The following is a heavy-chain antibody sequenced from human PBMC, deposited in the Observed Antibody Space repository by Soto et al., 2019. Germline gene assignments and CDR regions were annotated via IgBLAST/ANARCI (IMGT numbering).Heavy chain of an antibody. J-gene: IGHJ5*02. CDR2: VSSTGST. V-gene: IGHV4-59*01. CDR3: ARFSPPRKSYDSNPGWFDP. CDR1: GGSLNSYY. Sequence: PSETLSLTCTVSGGSLNSYYWTWIRQSPGKGLEWIGYVSSTGSTNYNPSLKSRLTRSVDTSTNEVSLSLTSVTAADAAVYFCARFSPPRKSYDSNPGWFDPWGQGIMVTVSS. D-gene: IGHD3-22*01.